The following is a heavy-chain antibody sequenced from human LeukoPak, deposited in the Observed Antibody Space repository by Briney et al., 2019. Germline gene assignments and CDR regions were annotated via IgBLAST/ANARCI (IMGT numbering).Heavy chain of an antibody. J-gene: IGHJ6*02. V-gene: IGHV1-24*01. CDR1: GYTLTELS. D-gene: IGHD3-10*01. CDR3: ATSVRQSYYYYGMDV. CDR2: FDPEDGET. Sequence: ASVKVSCKVSGYTLTELSMHWVRQAPGKGLEWMGGFDPEDGETIYARKFQGRVTMTEDTSTDTAYMELSSLRSEDTAVYYCATSVRQSYYYYGMDVWGQGTTVTVSS.